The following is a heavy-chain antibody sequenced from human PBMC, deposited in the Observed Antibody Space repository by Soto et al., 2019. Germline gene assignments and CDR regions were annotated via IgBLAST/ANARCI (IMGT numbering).Heavy chain of an antibody. CDR1: GFTFSSYG. J-gene: IGHJ6*03. CDR2: ISYDGSNK. D-gene: IGHD3-3*01. V-gene: IGHV3-30*18. Sequence: PGGSLRLSCAASGFTFSSYGMHWVRQAPGKGLEWVAVISYDGSNKYYADSVKGRFTISRDNSKNTLYLQMNSLRAEDTAVYYCAKGQRYYDFWSGPYYCYYMDVWGKGTTVTVSS. CDR3: AKGQRYYDFWSGPYYCYYMDV.